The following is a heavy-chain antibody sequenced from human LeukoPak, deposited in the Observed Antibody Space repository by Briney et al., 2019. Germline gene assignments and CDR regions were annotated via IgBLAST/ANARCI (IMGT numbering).Heavy chain of an antibody. V-gene: IGHV3-30-3*01. Sequence: GGSLRLSCAASGFTFSSYAMHWVRQAPGKGLEWVAVISYDGSNKYYADSVKGRFIISRDNSKNTLYLQMNSLRAEDTAVYYCARGDTAMVAYYFDYWGQGTLVTVSS. CDR1: GFTFSSYA. D-gene: IGHD5-18*01. J-gene: IGHJ4*02. CDR3: ARGDTAMVAYYFDY. CDR2: ISYDGSNK.